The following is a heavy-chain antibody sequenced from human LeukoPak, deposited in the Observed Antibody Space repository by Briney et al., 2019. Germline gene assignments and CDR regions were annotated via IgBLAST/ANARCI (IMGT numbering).Heavy chain of an antibody. J-gene: IGHJ4*02. CDR2: IYYSGTT. V-gene: IGHV4-39*01. CDR3: ARHPRSYYGSGELFPFDQ. Sequence: EPSETLLLTCTVPGGSISSSFYYWGWIRQPPGKGLEWIGSIYYSGTTDDNPSRKSRGSISVDPSNIQFSLQLSSVTAADRAVYYCARHPRSYYGSGELFPFDQWGEGTLVSVSS. D-gene: IGHD3-10*01. CDR1: GGSISSSFYY.